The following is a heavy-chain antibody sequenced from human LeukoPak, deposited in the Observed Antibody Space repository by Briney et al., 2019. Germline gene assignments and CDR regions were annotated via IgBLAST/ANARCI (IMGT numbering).Heavy chain of an antibody. D-gene: IGHD6-19*01. CDR3: AKSGSGWAGDY. V-gene: IGHV3-30*18. CDR1: GFTFSSHG. Sequence: GGSLRLSCAASGFTFSSHGMHWVRQAPGKGLEWVAVISYDGSNKYYADSVKGRFTISRDNSKNTLYLQLNSLRADDSAVYYCAKSGSGWAGDYWGQGTLVTVSS. J-gene: IGHJ4*02. CDR2: ISYDGSNK.